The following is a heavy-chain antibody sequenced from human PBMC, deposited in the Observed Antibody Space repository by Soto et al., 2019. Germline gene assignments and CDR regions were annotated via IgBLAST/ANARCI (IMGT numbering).Heavy chain of an antibody. CDR3: ARDQNIAAPTWYFDY. CDR1: GYSFTTYG. D-gene: IGHD6-25*01. Sequence: GASVKVSCKTSGYSFTTYGISWVRQAPGQGLEWMGWTSSNNGKTKYAQKFQGRVTITTDKSTNTVHMELRSLRSDDTAVYYCARDQNIAAPTWYFDYWGQGTLVTVSS. CDR2: TSSNNGKT. V-gene: IGHV1-18*01. J-gene: IGHJ4*02.